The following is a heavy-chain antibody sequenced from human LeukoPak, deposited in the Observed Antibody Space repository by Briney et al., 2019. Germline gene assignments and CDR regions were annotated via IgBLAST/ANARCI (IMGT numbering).Heavy chain of an antibody. CDR2: IYYSGST. J-gene: IGHJ1*01. CDR3: ARHTYYDSSGYSGDQYFQH. CDR1: GGSISSSSYY. Sequence: SETLSLTCTVSGGSISSSSYYWGWIRQPPGKGLEWIGSIYYSGSTYYNPSLKSRVTISVDTSKNQFSLKLSSVTDADTAVYYCARHTYYDSSGYSGDQYFQHWGQGTLVTVSS. D-gene: IGHD3-22*01. V-gene: IGHV4-39*01.